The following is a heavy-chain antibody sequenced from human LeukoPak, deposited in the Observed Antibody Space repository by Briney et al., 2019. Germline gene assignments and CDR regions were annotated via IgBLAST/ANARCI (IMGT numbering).Heavy chain of an antibody. D-gene: IGHD3-3*01. J-gene: IGHJ3*02. Sequence: ASVKVSCKASGYIFTSYAMHWVRRAPGQGLEWMGIINPSGGTTNYAQKFQGRVTMTRDTSTSTVYMDLSSLRSDDTAVYYCARDLSAYYDFWSGYQYAFDIWGQGTMVTVSS. CDR2: INPSGGTT. CDR1: GYIFTSYA. V-gene: IGHV1-46*01. CDR3: ARDLSAYYDFWSGYQYAFDI.